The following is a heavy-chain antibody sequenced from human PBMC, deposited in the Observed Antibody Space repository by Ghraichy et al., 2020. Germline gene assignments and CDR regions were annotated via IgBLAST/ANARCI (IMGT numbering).Heavy chain of an antibody. CDR1: GGSISSYY. CDR2: IYYSGST. D-gene: IGHD7-27*01. Sequence: SETLSLTCTVSGGSISSYYWSWIRQPPGKGLEWIGYIYYSGSTNYNPSLKSRVTISVDTSKNQFSLKLSSVTAADTAVYYCARDPGDKEAFDIWGQGTMVTVSS. CDR3: ARDPGDKEAFDI. V-gene: IGHV4-59*01. J-gene: IGHJ3*02.